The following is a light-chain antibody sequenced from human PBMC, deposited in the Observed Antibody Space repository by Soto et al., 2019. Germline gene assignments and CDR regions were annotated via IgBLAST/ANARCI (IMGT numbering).Light chain of an antibody. CDR3: QQYATSHQT. CDR2: DTS. CDR1: QSVTSNY. J-gene: IGKJ1*01. V-gene: IGKV3-20*01. Sequence: EIVLTQSPGTLSLSPGERATLSCRASQSVTSNYLAWYQQKPGQAPGLLIYDTSTRASGVPDRFSGSGSGTEFTLTISRLEPEDFEVYYCQQYATSHQTLGPATKVDIK.